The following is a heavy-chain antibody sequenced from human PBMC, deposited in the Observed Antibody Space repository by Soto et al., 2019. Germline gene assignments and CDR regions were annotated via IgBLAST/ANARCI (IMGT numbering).Heavy chain of an antibody. CDR3: GRDVVGFIDI. D-gene: IGHD3-22*01. J-gene: IGHJ1*01. V-gene: IGHV3-33*01. CDR2: IWYDGRRH. Sequence: QVQLVESGGGVVQPGTSLTLSCAASGFTFSNYAMHRVRQAPGKGLEWAAVIWYDGRRHFYADSVKGRFTILRDNSKKTLYLQMNSRRVDDTAVYYCGRDVVGFIDIWGQGTVVTVSS. CDR1: GFTFSNYA.